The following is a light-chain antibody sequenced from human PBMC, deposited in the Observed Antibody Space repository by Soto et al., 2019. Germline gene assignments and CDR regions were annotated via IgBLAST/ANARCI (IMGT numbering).Light chain of an antibody. CDR1: QSVSSY. CDR3: QQRSNWPPLT. J-gene: IGKJ5*01. Sequence: EIVLTQSPSTLSLSPLEIATLSCRVSQSVSSYLAWYQQKPGQAPRLLIYDASNRATGIPARFSGSGSGTDFTLTISSLEPEDFAVYYCQQRSNWPPLTFGQGTRLEI. V-gene: IGKV3-11*01. CDR2: DAS.